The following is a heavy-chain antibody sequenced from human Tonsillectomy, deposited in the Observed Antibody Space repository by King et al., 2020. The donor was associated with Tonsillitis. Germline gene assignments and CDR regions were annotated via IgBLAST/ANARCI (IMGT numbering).Heavy chain of an antibody. CDR2: INPNSGGT. Sequence: QLVQSGAEVKKPGASVKVSCKASGYTFTGYYMHWVRQAPGQGLEWMGWINPNSGGTNYAQKFQGRVTMTRGTSISTAYMELSRLRSDDTAVYYCARDHRRGSWYQVTGILKGPWGQGTLVTVSS. V-gene: IGHV1-2*02. CDR3: ARDHRRGSWYQVTGILKGP. J-gene: IGHJ5*02. D-gene: IGHD6-13*01. CDR1: GYTFTGYY.